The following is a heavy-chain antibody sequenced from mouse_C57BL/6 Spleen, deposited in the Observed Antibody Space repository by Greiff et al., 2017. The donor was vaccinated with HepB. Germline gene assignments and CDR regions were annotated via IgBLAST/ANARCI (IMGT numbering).Heavy chain of an antibody. CDR1: GFNIKDYY. Sequence: VQLQQSGAELVKPGASVKLSCTASGFNIKDYYMHWVKQRTEQGLAWIGRIDPEDGETKYAPKFQGKATITADTSSNTAYLQLSSLTSEDTAVYYCASYYGSSLAWFAYWGQGTLVTVSA. V-gene: IGHV14-2*01. J-gene: IGHJ3*01. D-gene: IGHD1-1*01. CDR3: ASYYGSSLAWFAY. CDR2: IDPEDGET.